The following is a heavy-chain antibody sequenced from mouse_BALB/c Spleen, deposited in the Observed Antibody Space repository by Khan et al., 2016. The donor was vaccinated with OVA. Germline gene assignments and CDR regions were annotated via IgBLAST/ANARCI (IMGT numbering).Heavy chain of an antibody. CDR2: ISYDGSN. J-gene: IGHJ2*01. V-gene: IGHV3-6*02. CDR3: AIYGSSYPYYFDY. Sequence: EVKLLESGPGLVKPSQSLSLTCSITGYSITSGYYWNWIRQFPGNKLEWMGYISYDGSNNYNPSLKNRISITRDTSKNQFFLKLNSVTTEDTATYYCAIYGSSYPYYFDYWGQGTTLTVSS. CDR1: GYSITSGYY. D-gene: IGHD1-1*01.